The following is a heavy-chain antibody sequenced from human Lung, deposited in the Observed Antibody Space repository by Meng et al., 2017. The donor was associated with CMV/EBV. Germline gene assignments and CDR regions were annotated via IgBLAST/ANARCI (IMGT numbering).Heavy chain of an antibody. CDR2: IYCGDSKT. J-gene: IGHJ4*01. V-gene: IGHV5-51*01. CDR1: GYSFATYW. Sequence: GEXXKISCKSSGYSFATYWIGWVRQMPGKDLEWMGMIYCGDSKTIYSPFFQGQVTISADKSISTAYLQWSSLQASDTAMYYCARHYDSSWFGYWGQGTLVHRLL. CDR3: ARHYDSSWFGY. D-gene: IGHD6-13*01.